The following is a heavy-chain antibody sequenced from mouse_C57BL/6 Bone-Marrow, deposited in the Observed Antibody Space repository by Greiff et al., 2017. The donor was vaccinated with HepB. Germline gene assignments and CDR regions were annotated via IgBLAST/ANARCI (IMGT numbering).Heavy chain of an antibody. J-gene: IGHJ1*03. Sequence: QVQLQQPGAELVKPGASVKLSCKASGYTFTSYWMHWVKQRPGQGLEWIGMIHPNSGSTNYNEKFKSKATLTVDTSSSTAYMQLSSLTSEDSAVYYCARSHYSNYEYFDVWGTGTTVTVSS. CDR3: ARSHYSNYEYFDV. V-gene: IGHV1-64*01. CDR2: IHPNSGST. D-gene: IGHD2-5*01. CDR1: GYTFTSYW.